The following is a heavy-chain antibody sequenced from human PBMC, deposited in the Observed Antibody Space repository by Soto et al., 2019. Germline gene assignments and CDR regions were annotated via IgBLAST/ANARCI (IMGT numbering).Heavy chain of an antibody. J-gene: IGHJ4*02. CDR1: GFTFSSYA. CDR3: AKVGHYYDATGYYYFDY. CDR2: VSGSAGTT. D-gene: IGHD3-22*01. Sequence: EVQLLESGGGLVQPGGSLRLSCAASGFTFSSYAMSWVRQAPGKGLECVSVVSGSAGTTYYGDSVKGRFTISRDNSKNTLYLQMNSLRAEDTALYYCAKVGHYYDATGYYYFDYWGQGTLVTVPS. V-gene: IGHV3-23*01.